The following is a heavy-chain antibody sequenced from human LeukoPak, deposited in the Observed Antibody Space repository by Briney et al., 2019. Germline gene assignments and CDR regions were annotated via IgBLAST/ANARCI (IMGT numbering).Heavy chain of an antibody. CDR1: GGTFSSYT. CDR3: ARDRDGYNFRDV. Sequence: GSSVRVSCKASGGTFSSYTISWVRQAPGQGLEWMGRIIPILGMANYAQKFQGRVTITADKSTSTAYMELSSLRSEDTAVYYCARDRDGYNFRDVWGQGTTVTVSS. CDR2: IIPILGMA. J-gene: IGHJ6*02. D-gene: IGHD5-24*01. V-gene: IGHV1-69*04.